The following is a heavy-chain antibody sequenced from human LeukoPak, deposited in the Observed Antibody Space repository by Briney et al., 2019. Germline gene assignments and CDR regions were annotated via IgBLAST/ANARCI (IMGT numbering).Heavy chain of an antibody. Sequence: GGSLRLSCAASGFTFSNYWMSWVRQAPGKGLEWVAYIKDDGSEKYYVDSVKGRFTISRDNANNSLYLQMNSLRDEDTAVYHCARDTARNYGSAHDYWGQGTLVTVSS. J-gene: IGHJ4*02. CDR3: ARDTARNYGSAHDY. CDR1: GFTFSNYW. CDR2: IKDDGSEK. V-gene: IGHV3-7*03. D-gene: IGHD3-10*01.